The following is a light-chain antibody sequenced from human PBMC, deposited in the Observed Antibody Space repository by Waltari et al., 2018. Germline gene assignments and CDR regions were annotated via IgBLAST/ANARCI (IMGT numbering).Light chain of an antibody. J-gene: IGKJ5*01. CDR1: QGISSW. CDR3: QQANSFPPT. CDR2: AAS. V-gene: IGKV1-12*01. Sequence: DIQMTQSPSSVSASVGDRVTITCRASQGISSWLAWYQKKPGKAPKLLIYAASSLQSGVPSRFSGSGSGTDFTLTSSSLQPEDFATYYCQQANSFPPTFGQGTRLEIK.